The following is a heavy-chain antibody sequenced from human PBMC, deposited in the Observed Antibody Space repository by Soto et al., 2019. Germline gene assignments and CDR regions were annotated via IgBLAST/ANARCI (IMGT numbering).Heavy chain of an antibody. CDR1: GFTFSSYG. D-gene: IGHD3-16*01. CDR3: AKGYYDYVWGSNDY. CDR2: ISYDGSNK. V-gene: IGHV3-30*18. Sequence: PGGSLRLSCAASGFTFSSYGMHWVRQAPGKGLEWVAVISYDGSNKYYADSVKGRFTISRDNSKNTLYLQMNSLRAEDTAVYYCAKGYYDYVWGSNDYWGQGTLVTVSS. J-gene: IGHJ4*02.